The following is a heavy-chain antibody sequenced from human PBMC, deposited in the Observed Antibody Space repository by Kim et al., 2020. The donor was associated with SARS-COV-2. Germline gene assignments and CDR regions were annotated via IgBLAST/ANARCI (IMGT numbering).Heavy chain of an antibody. CDR2: IWYDGSNK. Sequence: GGSLRLSCAASGFTFSSYGMHWVRQAPGKGLEWVAAIWYDGSNKYYADSVKGRFTISRDNTKNTLYLQMNSLRAEDTAVYYCARAAYSSSSRYYYYGMDDWGQGTTVTVSS. V-gene: IGHV3-33*01. CDR3: ARAAYSSSSRYYYYGMDD. CDR1: GFTFSSYG. J-gene: IGHJ6*02. D-gene: IGHD6-6*01.